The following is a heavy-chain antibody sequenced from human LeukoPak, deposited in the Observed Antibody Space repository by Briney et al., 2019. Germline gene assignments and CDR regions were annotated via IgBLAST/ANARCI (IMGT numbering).Heavy chain of an antibody. J-gene: IGHJ4*02. CDR3: AKDLAGDPTDY. D-gene: IGHD3-16*01. CDR1: GFSFSSYS. CDR2: INQDGSEK. Sequence: GGSLILSCAASGFSFSSYSMNWVRQAPGKGLEWVANINQDGSEKYFVDSVEGRFTISRDNSKNTLYLQMNSLRAEDTAVYYCAKDLAGDPTDYWGQGTLVTVSS. V-gene: IGHV3-7*03.